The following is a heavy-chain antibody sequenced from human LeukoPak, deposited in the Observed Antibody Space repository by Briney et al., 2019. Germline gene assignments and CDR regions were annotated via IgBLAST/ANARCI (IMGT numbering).Heavy chain of an antibody. CDR3: ARYRSGWYMSHYYYYMDV. CDR1: GFTFSNYE. J-gene: IGHJ6*03. Sequence: LTGGSLRLSCAASGFTFSNYEMNWVRQAPGKGLEWVSYISSSGSTIHYADSVKGRFTISRDNAKNSLYLQMNSLRAEDTAVYYCARYRSGWYMSHYYYYMDVWGKGTTVTISS. CDR2: ISSSGSTI. D-gene: IGHD6-19*01. V-gene: IGHV3-48*03.